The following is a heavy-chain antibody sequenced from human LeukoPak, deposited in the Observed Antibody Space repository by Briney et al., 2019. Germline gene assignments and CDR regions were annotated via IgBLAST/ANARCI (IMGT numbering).Heavy chain of an antibody. V-gene: IGHV1-2*02. CDR1: GYTFTGYY. Sequence: ASVKVSCKASGYTFTGYYMHWVRQAPGQGLEWMGWINPNSGGTNYAQKFQGRVTMTRDTPISTAYMELSRLRSDDTAVYYCARAPAPPDYDFWSGSFGTTWYGMDVWGQGTTVTVSS. J-gene: IGHJ6*02. D-gene: IGHD3-3*01. CDR3: ARAPAPPDYDFWSGSFGTTWYGMDV. CDR2: INPNSGGT.